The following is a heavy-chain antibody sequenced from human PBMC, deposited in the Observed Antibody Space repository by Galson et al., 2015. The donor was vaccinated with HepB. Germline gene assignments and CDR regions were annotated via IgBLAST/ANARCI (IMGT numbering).Heavy chain of an antibody. CDR2: ISGSGGIT. V-gene: IGHV3-23*01. CDR1: GFTFSAYG. J-gene: IGHJ4*02. Sequence: SLRLSCAASGFTFSAYGMSWVRQAPGKGLGWVSTISGSGGITFYADSVRGRFTISRDNSNYTLYLQMNSLRAEDTAVYYCAKEGRPNYSGSGSYLDYWGQGTLVTVSS. CDR3: AKEGRPNYSGSGSYLDY. D-gene: IGHD3-10*01.